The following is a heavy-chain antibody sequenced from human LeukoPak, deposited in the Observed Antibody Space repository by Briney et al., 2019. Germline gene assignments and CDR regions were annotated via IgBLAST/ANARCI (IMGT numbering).Heavy chain of an antibody. J-gene: IGHJ6*02. D-gene: IGHD3-16*01. V-gene: IGHV3-53*01. Sequence: GGSLRLSCAASGFTVSSNYMSWVRQAPGKGLEWVSVIYSGGSTYYADSVKGRFTISRDNAKNSLYLQMSNLRAEDTTVYFCARGGGLDVWGQGATVTVSS. CDR1: GFTVSSNY. CDR2: IYSGGST. CDR3: ARGGGLDV.